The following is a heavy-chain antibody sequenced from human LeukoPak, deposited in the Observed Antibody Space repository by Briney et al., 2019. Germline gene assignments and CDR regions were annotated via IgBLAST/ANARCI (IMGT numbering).Heavy chain of an antibody. D-gene: IGHD4-17*01. V-gene: IGHV4-34*01. CDR1: GGSFSGYY. CDR2: INHSGST. Sequence: KPSEPLSLTCAVYGGSFSGYYWSWIRQPPGKGLEWIGEINHSGSTNYNPSLKSRATISVDTSKNQFSLKLSSVTAADTAVYYCARGDYGDYDYWGQGTLVTVSS. J-gene: IGHJ4*02. CDR3: ARGDYGDYDY.